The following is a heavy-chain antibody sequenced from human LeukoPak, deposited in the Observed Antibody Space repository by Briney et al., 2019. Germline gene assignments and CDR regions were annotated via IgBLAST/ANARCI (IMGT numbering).Heavy chain of an antibody. CDR2: ISGSGGST. Sequence: PGGTLRLSCAASGFTFSSYGMSWVRQAPGKGLEWVSAISGSGGSTYYADSVKGRFTISRDNSKNTLYLQMNSLRAEDTAVYYCAKQRTPYYYYYMDVWGKGTTVTISS. CDR1: GFTFSSYG. J-gene: IGHJ6*03. V-gene: IGHV3-23*01. CDR3: AKQRTPYYYYYMDV.